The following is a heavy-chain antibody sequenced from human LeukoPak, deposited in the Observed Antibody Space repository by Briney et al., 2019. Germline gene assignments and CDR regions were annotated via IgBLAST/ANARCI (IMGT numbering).Heavy chain of an antibody. D-gene: IGHD2-15*01. J-gene: IGHJ4*02. CDR1: GGSISSYY. Sequence: KPSETLSLTCTVSGGSISSYYLNWIRRPPGKGLEWIGYIYYSGSTNYNPSLKSRVTISLDTSKNQFSLKLSSVTAADTAVYYCARSGSYAAAGDYWGQGNLVTVSS. V-gene: IGHV4-59*08. CDR2: IYYSGST. CDR3: ARSGSYAAAGDY.